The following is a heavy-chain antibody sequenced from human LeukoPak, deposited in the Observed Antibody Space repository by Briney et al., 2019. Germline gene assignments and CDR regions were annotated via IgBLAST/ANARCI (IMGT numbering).Heavy chain of an antibody. CDR1: GYTFTSYA. J-gene: IGHJ4*02. Sequence: ASVKVSCKAAGYTFTSYAMHWERQPPGQRLEWVWFINAGSGNTKYSQKFQRRVTITRDTSASTALLELSRLTYGDTAVYYCATIAAAGNFDYWGQGTLVTVSS. D-gene: IGHD6-13*01. CDR3: ATIAAAGNFDY. V-gene: IGHV1-3*01. CDR2: INAGSGNT.